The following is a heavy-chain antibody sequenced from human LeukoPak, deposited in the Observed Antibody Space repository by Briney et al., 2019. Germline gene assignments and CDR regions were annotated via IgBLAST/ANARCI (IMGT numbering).Heavy chain of an antibody. CDR1: GHSIINSYY. J-gene: IGHJ6*03. CDR3: SRERREYINSNYYYYYMDV. Sequence: SETLSLTCTVSGHSIINSYYWGWIRQPPGKGLEWIGRIYHSGSTYYNPSLKSRVTISVDTSKNQFSLKLSSVTAADTAVYYCSRERREYINSNYYYYYMDVWGKGTTVTVSS. CDR2: IYHSGST. D-gene: IGHD1-1*01. V-gene: IGHV4-38-2*02.